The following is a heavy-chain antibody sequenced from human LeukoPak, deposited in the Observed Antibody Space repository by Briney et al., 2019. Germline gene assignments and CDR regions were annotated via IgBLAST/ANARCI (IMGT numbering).Heavy chain of an antibody. CDR3: ARYSSGYDY. Sequence: GGSLRLSCAASGFTVSSNYMSWVRQAPGKGLEWVANIKQDGSEKYYVDSVKGRFTISRDNAKNSLYLQMNSLRVEDTAVYYCARYSSGYDYWGQGSLVTVSS. J-gene: IGHJ4*02. V-gene: IGHV3-7*05. D-gene: IGHD6-19*01. CDR2: IKQDGSEK. CDR1: GFTVSSNY.